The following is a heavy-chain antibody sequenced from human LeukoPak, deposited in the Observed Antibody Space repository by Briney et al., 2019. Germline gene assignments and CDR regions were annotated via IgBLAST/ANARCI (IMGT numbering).Heavy chain of an antibody. CDR2: IIPIFGTA. D-gene: IGHD4-17*01. CDR1: GGTFSSYA. CDR3: ASDGPPYYYGDYGSYNYYYGMDV. Sequence: SVKVSCKASGGTFSSYAISWVRQAPGQGLEWMGGIIPIFGTANYAQKFQGRVTITADESTSTAYMELSSLRSEDTAVYYCASDGPPYYYGDYGSYNYYYGMDVWGQGTTVTVSS. J-gene: IGHJ6*02. V-gene: IGHV1-69*13.